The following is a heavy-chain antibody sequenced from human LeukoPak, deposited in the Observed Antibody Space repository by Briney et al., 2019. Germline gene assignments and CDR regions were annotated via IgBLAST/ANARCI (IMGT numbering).Heavy chain of an antibody. Sequence: PSGTLSLTCTVSGGSISSYYWSWLRQPPGKGLEYIGYTHYSGATNYNPSLKSRVTISLDTSGNQFSLKLSSATAADTAVYYCASGYCGGACQLGGVDMWGQGTMVTVSS. D-gene: IGHD2-21*02. CDR2: THYSGAT. J-gene: IGHJ3*02. CDR3: ASGYCGGACQLGGVDM. CDR1: GGSISSYY. V-gene: IGHV4-59*01.